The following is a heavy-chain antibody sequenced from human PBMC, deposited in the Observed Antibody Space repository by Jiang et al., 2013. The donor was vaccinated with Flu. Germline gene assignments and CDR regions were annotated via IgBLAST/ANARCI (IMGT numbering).Heavy chain of an antibody. J-gene: IGHJ4*02. CDR2: VYGGDSDA. Sequence: MGIVYGGDSDAKYSPSFQGQVTISADRSISTAHMQLSGLKASDTAVYYCAGFDIDYGSITYWGQGTLVTVSS. V-gene: IGHV5-51*01. D-gene: IGHD4/OR15-4a*01. CDR3: AGFDIDYGSITY.